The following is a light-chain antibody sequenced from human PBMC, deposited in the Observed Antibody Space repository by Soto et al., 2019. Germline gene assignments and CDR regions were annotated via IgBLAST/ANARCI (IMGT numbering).Light chain of an antibody. V-gene: IGLV2-14*01. CDR1: SSDVGGYDH. Sequence: QSALTQPPSASGSPGQSVTIPCTGTSSDVGGYDHVSWYQQHPDKAPKVMIYEVTNRPSGVSNRFSGSKSGNTASLTISGLQAEDEADYYCSSYTRSDIFVFGTGTKVTVL. CDR3: SSYTRSDIFV. J-gene: IGLJ1*01. CDR2: EVT.